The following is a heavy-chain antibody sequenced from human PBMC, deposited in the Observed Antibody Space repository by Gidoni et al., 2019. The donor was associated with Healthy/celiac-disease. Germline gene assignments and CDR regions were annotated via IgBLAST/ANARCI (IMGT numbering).Heavy chain of an antibody. CDR3: ARGQVIAGQSDY. V-gene: IGHV4-34*01. CDR1: GGSFSGYY. J-gene: IGHJ4*02. D-gene: IGHD3-16*02. CDR2: INHSGST. Sequence: QVQLQQWGAGLLKPSETLSLTCAVHGGSFSGYYWSWIRQPPGKGLEWIGEINHSGSTNYNPSLKSRVTISVDTSKNQFSLKLSSVTAADTAVYYCARGQVIAGQSDYWGQGTLVTVSS.